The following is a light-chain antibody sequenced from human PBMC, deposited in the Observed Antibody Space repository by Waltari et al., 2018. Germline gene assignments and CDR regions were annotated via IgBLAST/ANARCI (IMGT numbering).Light chain of an antibody. CDR3: QHYKTSFRT. CDR1: QTTSPW. V-gene: IGKV1-5*03. CDR2: KTS. Sequence: DIQMTQPPSTLSASVGDRVTITCRASQTTSPWFAWHQQKPGKAPRLLIYKTSTLESGVPSRFSGSGSGTEFTLTISSLQPEEFATYYCQHYKTSFRTFGQGTRVEIK. J-gene: IGKJ1*01.